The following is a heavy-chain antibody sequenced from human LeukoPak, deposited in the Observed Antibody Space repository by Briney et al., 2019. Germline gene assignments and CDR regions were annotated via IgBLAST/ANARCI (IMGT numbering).Heavy chain of an antibody. J-gene: IGHJ4*02. V-gene: IGHV4-59*01. CDR3: VRLAERDSTWNYFDY. D-gene: IGHD6-13*01. Sequence: SETLSLTCTVSGGSISSYYWSWVGQPPGKGLEWIAYIHYSGSTNYNPSLKSRVTMSVDTSRNQFSLKLTSVTAADTAVYYCVRLAERDSTWNYFDYWGQGTLVTVSS. CDR1: GGSISSYY. CDR2: IHYSGST.